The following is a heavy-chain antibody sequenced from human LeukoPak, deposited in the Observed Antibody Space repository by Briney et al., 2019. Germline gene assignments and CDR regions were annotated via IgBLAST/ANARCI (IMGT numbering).Heavy chain of an antibody. CDR3: ARGGQVVTPNPVDY. J-gene: IGHJ4*02. CDR1: GDSISGYF. CDR2: INHSGST. Sequence: PSGTLSLTCIVSGDSISGYFWTWIRQPPGKGLEWIGEINHSGSTNYNPSLKSRVTISVDTSKNQFSLKLSSVTAADTAVYYCARGGQVVTPNPVDYWGQGTLVTVSS. V-gene: IGHV4-34*01. D-gene: IGHD4-23*01.